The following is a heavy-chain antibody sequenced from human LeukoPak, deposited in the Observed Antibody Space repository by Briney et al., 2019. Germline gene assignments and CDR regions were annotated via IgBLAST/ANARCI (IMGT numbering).Heavy chain of an antibody. CDR3: ATRLPRVGALDY. V-gene: IGHV1-24*01. CDR2: SDPEDGET. Sequence: ASVKVSCKVSGYTLTELSMHWVRQAPGKGLEWMGGSDPEDGETIYAQKFQGRVTMTEDTSTDTAYMELSSLRSEDTAVYYCATRLPRVGALDYWGQGTLVTVSP. D-gene: IGHD1-26*01. J-gene: IGHJ4*02. CDR1: GYTLTELS.